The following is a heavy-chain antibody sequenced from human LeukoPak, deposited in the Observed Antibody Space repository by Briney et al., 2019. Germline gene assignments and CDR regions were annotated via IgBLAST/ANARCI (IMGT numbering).Heavy chain of an antibody. CDR2: IKQDGSEE. Sequence: PGGSLRLSCAASGFTFSNYWMSWVRQAPGKGLEWVANIKQDGSEEFYVDSVKGRFTISRDNANNSLYLQMNSLRAEDTAVYYCARFETVAAKPIEHWGPGTLVTVSS. V-gene: IGHV3-7*01. CDR3: ARFETVAAKPIEH. CDR1: GFTFSNYW. D-gene: IGHD6-19*01. J-gene: IGHJ1*01.